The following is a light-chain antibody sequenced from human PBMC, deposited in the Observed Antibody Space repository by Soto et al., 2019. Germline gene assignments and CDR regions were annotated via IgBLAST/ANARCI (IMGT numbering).Light chain of an antibody. J-gene: IGKJ5*01. V-gene: IGKV3-15*01. CDR3: QQYNNWPFS. CDR2: GAS. Sequence: EIVLPQSPATLSVSPGERATLSSRASQNVGSNLAWYQRKPGQAPRLLIYGASTRATGVPARFSGSGSGTEFTLTISGLQSEDFALYFCQQYNNWPFSFGPGTRLEIK. CDR1: QNVGSN.